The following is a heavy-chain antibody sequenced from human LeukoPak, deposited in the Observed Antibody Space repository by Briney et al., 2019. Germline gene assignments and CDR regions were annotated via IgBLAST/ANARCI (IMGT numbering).Heavy chain of an antibody. CDR3: AKTQTRLGSCNSISYGDIDRGCNYFDY. V-gene: IGHV3-23*01. CDR1: GFTFSSYV. D-gene: IGHD2/OR15-2a*01. Sequence: GGSLRLSCAASGFTFSSYVMGWVRQGPGKGLEWVSAISSSGGSTYYADSVKGRFTISRDNSKNTLYLQMKSLRAEDTAKYYCAKTQTRLGSCNSISYGDIDRGCNYFDYWGQGTLVTVSS. CDR2: ISSSGGST. J-gene: IGHJ4*02.